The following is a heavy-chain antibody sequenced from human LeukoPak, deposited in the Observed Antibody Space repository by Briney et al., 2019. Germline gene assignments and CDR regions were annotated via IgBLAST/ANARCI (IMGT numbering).Heavy chain of an antibody. CDR2: IIPIFGTA. J-gene: IGHJ4*02. CDR3: ARDSGYDSYYFDY. D-gene: IGHD5-12*01. V-gene: IGHV1-69*05. CDR1: GGTFSSYA. Sequence: SVKVSCKASGGTFSSYAISWVRQAPGQGLEWMGRIIPIFGTANYAQKFQGRVTITTGESTSTAYMELSSLRSEDTAVYYCARDSGYDSYYFDYWGQGTLVTVSS.